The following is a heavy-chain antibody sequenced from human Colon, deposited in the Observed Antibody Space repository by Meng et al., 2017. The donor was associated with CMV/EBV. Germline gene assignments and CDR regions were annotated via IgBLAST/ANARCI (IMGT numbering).Heavy chain of an antibody. J-gene: IGHJ6*02. CDR3: AADHLKYQELYADHYYYAMDV. D-gene: IGHD1-7*01. Sequence: SVKVSCKASGFTFSNSAVQWVRQARGQHLEWIGWIVVDSDDTHYAPKFQERVTISRDTSTSTVYLELGGLRSDDTALYLCAADHLKYQELYADHYYYAMDVWGQGTTVTVSS. V-gene: IGHV1-58*01. CDR2: IVVDSDDT. CDR1: GFTFSNSA.